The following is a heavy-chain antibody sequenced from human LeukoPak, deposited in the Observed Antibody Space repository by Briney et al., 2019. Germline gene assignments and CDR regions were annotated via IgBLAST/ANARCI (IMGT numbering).Heavy chain of an antibody. CDR1: GYTFTSYG. J-gene: IGHJ4*02. D-gene: IGHD2-2*01. V-gene: IGHV1-18*01. CDR3: ARSQSHYCSSTSCFNHYFDY. Sequence: RWASVKVSCKASGYTFTSYGISWVRQAPGQGLEWMGWISAYNGNTNYAQKLQGRVTMTTDTSTSTAYMELRSLRSDDTAVYYCARSQSHYCSSTSCFNHYFDYWGQGTLVTVSS. CDR2: ISAYNGNT.